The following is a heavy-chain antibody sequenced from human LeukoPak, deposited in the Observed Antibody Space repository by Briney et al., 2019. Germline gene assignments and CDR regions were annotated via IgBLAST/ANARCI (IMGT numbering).Heavy chain of an antibody. CDR2: IRSKAYGGTT. Sequence: GGSLRLSCTASGFTFGDYAMSWFRQAPGKGLEWVGFIRSKAYGGTTEYAASVKGRFTISRDDSKSIAYLQMNSLRAEDTAVYYCARGTSSGSYPVYWGQGTLVTVSS. J-gene: IGHJ4*02. D-gene: IGHD3-10*01. CDR1: GFTFGDYA. V-gene: IGHV3-49*03. CDR3: ARGTSSGSYPVY.